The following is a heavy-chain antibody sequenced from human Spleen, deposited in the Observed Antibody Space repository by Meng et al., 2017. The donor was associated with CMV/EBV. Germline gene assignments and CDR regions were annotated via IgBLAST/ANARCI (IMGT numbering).Heavy chain of an antibody. J-gene: IGHJ4*02. CDR2: INSSGRT. V-gene: IGHV4-30-4*08. Sequence: EPGPELGKPSHTWSLTCTASGYTISRYDYNWSRTPQPPGIGWRCRMYINSSGRTYYNPSIKSFVTTSVDTANTQFSLNSSSVTDADTALYYGAKEMPSIRGDYLDYWGQGTLVTVSS. CDR3: AKEMPSIRGDYLDY. CDR1: GYTISRYDYN. D-gene: IGHD6-13*01.